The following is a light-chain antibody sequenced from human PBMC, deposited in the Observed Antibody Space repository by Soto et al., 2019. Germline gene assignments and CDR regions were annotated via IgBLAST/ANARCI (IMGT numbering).Light chain of an antibody. V-gene: IGKV3-15*01. J-gene: IGKJ4*01. CDR3: QQYEAWPRS. Sequence: EIVLTQSPGTLSLSPGERATLSCRASQSVRRNYLAWYQQKPGQAPRLLMYGASTRATGLPARFSGSGSGTEFTLTISSLQSEDFAVYYCQQYEAWPRSFGGGTKVEIK. CDR2: GAS. CDR1: QSVRRN.